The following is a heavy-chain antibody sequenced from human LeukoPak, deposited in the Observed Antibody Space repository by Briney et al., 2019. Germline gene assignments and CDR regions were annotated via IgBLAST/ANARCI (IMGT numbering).Heavy chain of an antibody. CDR2: ISSSSSTI. CDR3: AREDGGKADI. Sequence: PGGSLRLSCAASGFTFSRYSMNWVRQAPGKGLEWVSYISSSSSTIDYADSVKGRFSISRDNAKNSPYLQMKSLRDEDTAVYYCAREDGGKADIWGQGTMVTVSS. CDR1: GFTFSRYS. D-gene: IGHD4-23*01. V-gene: IGHV3-48*02. J-gene: IGHJ3*02.